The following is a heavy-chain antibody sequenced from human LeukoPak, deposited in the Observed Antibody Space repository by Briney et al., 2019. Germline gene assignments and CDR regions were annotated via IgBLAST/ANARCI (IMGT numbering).Heavy chain of an antibody. CDR2: IKQDGGNK. Sequence: PGGSLRLSCAASGFTFSNYCMSWVRQAPGKGLEWVANIKQDGGNKYYVDSVKGRFIISRDNAENSLYLQMDSLRAEDTAVYYCARLRPYSSSWYAYYGMDVWGQGATVTVSS. CDR3: ARLRPYSSSWYAYYGMDV. D-gene: IGHD6-13*01. V-gene: IGHV3-7*04. CDR1: GFTFSNYC. J-gene: IGHJ6*02.